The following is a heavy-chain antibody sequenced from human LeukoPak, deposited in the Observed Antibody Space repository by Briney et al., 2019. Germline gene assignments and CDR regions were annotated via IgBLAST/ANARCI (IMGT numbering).Heavy chain of an antibody. D-gene: IGHD3-10*01. J-gene: IGHJ4*02. Sequence: SETLSLTCTVSGGSISSSSYYWGWIRQPPGKGLEWIGSIYYSGSTNYNPSLKSRVTISVDTSKNQFSLKLSSVTAADTAVYYCARRREYYFDYWGQGTLVTVSS. CDR2: IYYSGST. CDR1: GGSISSSSYY. CDR3: ARRREYYFDY. V-gene: IGHV4-39*07.